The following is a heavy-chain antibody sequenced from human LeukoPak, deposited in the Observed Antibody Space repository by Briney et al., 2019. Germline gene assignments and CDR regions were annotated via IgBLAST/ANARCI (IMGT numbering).Heavy chain of an antibody. CDR1: GYTFTSYY. CDR2: INPSGGST. Sequence: GASVKVSCKASGYTFTSYYMHWVRQAPGQGLEWMGIINPSGGSTSYAQKFQGRVTMTRDMSTSTVYMELSSLRSEDTAVYYCARAGHGVPAANGLDPWGQGTLVTVSS. CDR3: ARAGHGVPAANGLDP. D-gene: IGHD2-2*01. V-gene: IGHV1-46*01. J-gene: IGHJ5*02.